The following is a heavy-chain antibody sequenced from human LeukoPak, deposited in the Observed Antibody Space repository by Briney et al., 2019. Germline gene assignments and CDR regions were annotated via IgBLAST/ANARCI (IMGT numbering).Heavy chain of an antibody. CDR3: AKDPNGDYIGAFDG. Sequence: PGGSLRLSCVGCGLSIGNYAMTWVRQAPGKGLEWVSSITVNGGTTKYADSVRGRFTVSRDNSRNTVFLQMDSLRAEDTAVYYCAKDPNGDYIGAFDGWGQGTMVTDSS. D-gene: IGHD2-8*01. CDR2: ITVNGGTT. CDR1: GLSIGNYA. V-gene: IGHV3-23*01. J-gene: IGHJ3*01.